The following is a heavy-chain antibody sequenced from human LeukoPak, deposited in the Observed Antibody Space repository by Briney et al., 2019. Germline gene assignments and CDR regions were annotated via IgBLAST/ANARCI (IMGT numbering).Heavy chain of an antibody. CDR1: GGSISGYY. J-gene: IGHJ4*02. D-gene: IGHD3-22*01. V-gene: IGHV4-59*01. CDR3: ARVVPDGYSDY. CDR2: IYYSGTT. Sequence: PSETLSLTCTVSGGSISGYYWSWIRQPPGKGLEWIGYIYYSGTTNYNPSLKSRATISVDTSKNQFSLNLGSVTAADTAVYFCARVVPDGYSDYWGQGTLVTVSS.